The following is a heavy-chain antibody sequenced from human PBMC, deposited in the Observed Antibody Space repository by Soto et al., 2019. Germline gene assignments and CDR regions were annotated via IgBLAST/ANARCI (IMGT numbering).Heavy chain of an antibody. CDR1: GFTFSSYA. Sequence: LRLSCAASGFTFSSYAMSWVRQAPGKGLEWVSGISGSGGSTYYADSVKGRFTISRDNSQNTLYLQMNSLRAEDTAVYYCAKDAGITGTSYYFDYWGQGTLVTVSS. CDR2: ISGSGGST. V-gene: IGHV3-23*01. J-gene: IGHJ4*02. CDR3: AKDAGITGTSYYFDY. D-gene: IGHD1-20*01.